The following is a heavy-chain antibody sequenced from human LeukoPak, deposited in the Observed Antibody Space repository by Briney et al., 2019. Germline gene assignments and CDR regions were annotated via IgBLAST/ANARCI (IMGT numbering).Heavy chain of an antibody. D-gene: IGHD3/OR15-3a*01. J-gene: IGHJ4*02. CDR1: GFTFSSYG. CDR2: ISSDESNK. Sequence: GGSLRLSCAASGFTFSSYGIHWVRQAPGKGLEWVAFISSDESNKYYADSVKGRFTISRDNSKNTLYLQMNSLRAEDTAVYYCAKDTDWFPVDYWGQGTLVTVSS. V-gene: IGHV3-30*18. CDR3: AKDTDWFPVDY.